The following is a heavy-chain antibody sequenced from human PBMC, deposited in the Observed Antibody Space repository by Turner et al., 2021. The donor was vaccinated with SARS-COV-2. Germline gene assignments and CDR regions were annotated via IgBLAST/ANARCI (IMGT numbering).Heavy chain of an antibody. CDR3: ARDPSGYQRSFDV. J-gene: IGHJ6*02. Sequence: QVPLVQSGAGVKKPGASVTVSCKASGYTFTGYYMHWVRQAPGQGREWMGWIHANSGGTNYARKFQGRVTMTRDTSISTAYMELSGLRSDDTAVYYCARDPSGYQRSFDVWGQGTTVTVSS. D-gene: IGHD2-15*01. V-gene: IGHV1-2*02. CDR1: GYTFTGYY. CDR2: IHANSGGT.